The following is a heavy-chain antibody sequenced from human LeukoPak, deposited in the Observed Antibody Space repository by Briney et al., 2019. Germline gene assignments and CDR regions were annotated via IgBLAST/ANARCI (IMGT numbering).Heavy chain of an antibody. V-gene: IGHV4-59*01. Sequence: ASETLSLTCTVSDDSISDYYRGWIRQPPGKGLEWIGYFHNSGTSTYNPSLKSRVTISADTSKNQFSHKLNSLTTADTAVYYCTRGAGWLIDYWGQGILVTVSS. CDR2: FHNSGTS. J-gene: IGHJ4*02. D-gene: IGHD3-16*01. CDR3: TRGAGWLIDY. CDR1: DDSISDYY.